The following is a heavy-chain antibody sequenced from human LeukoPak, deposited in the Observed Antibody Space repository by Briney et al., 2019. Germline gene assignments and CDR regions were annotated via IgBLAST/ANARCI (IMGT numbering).Heavy chain of an antibody. CDR1: GFTFSSYA. CDR2: ISDSGDIT. Sequence: GGSLRLSXAASGFTFSSYAMSWVSQAPGKGLEWVSGISDSGDITYYADSVKGRFTISRDNSKNTLYVQMNSLRVEDTAVYFCAKDRRGGSYYAATLDIWGPGTMVTVSS. D-gene: IGHD1-26*01. J-gene: IGHJ3*02. V-gene: IGHV3-23*01. CDR3: AKDRRGGSYYAATLDI.